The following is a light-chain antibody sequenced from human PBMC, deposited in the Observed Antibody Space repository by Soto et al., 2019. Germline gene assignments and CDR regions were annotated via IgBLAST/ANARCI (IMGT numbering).Light chain of an antibody. CDR3: SSYTSSNTLV. J-gene: IGLJ3*02. V-gene: IGLV2-14*01. CDR1: SSDVGGSNY. Sequence: QSALTQPASVSGSPGQSIAISCTGTSSDVGGSNYVSWYQQHPDKAPKLMIYEVSNRPSGVSNRFSGSKSGNTASLTISGLQAEDEADYYCSSYTSSNTLVFGGGTKLTVL. CDR2: EVS.